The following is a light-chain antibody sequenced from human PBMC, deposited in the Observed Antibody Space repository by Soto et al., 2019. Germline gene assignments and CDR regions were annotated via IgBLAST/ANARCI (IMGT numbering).Light chain of an antibody. CDR1: QSVSSNS. CDR2: VAS. Sequence: EIVVTQSPGTLSLSPGERATRSCQASQSVSSNSLPWYQQKHGQAPRRLIYVASTSSTGIPERFSGIASGTAFSLTISRLEPEDFAVYYCQQFSTSPTMYTFGQGTKLEIK. CDR3: QQFSTSPTMYT. V-gene: IGKV3-20*01. J-gene: IGKJ2*01.